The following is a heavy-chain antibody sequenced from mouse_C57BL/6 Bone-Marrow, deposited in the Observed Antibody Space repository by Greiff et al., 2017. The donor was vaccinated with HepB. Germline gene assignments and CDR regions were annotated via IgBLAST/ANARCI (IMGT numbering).Heavy chain of an antibody. D-gene: IGHD3-2*02. J-gene: IGHJ2*01. Sequence: QVTLKVSGPGILQPSQTLSLTCSFSGFSLSTFGMGVGWIRQPSGMGLEWLTHIWWDDDKYYNPALKSRLTISKDTSKNQVFLKIANVDTADTATYYCAQKETAHAYSFDYWGQGTTLTVSS. CDR1: GFSLSTFGMG. CDR2: IWWDDDK. CDR3: AQKETAHAYSFDY. V-gene: IGHV8-8*01.